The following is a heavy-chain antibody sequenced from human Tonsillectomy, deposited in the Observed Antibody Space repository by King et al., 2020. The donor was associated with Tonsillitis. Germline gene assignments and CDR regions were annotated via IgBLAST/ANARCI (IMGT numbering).Heavy chain of an antibody. CDR1: GFTFSNAW. V-gene: IGHV3-15*01. CDR3: TAHIYGDWYFDL. J-gene: IGHJ2*01. D-gene: IGHD4-17*01. CDR2: IKSKTDGGTT. Sequence: DVQLVESGGGLVKPGGSLRLSCAASGFTFSNAWMSWVRQAPGKGLEWVGRIKSKTDGGTTDYAAPVKGRFTISRDDSKNTLYLQMNSLKTEDTAVYYCTAHIYGDWYFDLWGRGTLVTVSS.